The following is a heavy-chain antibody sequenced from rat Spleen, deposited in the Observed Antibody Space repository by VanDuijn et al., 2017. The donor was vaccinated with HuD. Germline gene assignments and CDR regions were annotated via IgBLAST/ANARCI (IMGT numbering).Heavy chain of an antibody. CDR2: ITNSGGST. D-gene: IGHD4-3*01. J-gene: IGHJ2*01. Sequence: EVQLVESGGGLVQPGRSLKLSCAASGFTLSNYGMHWTRQAPGKGLEWVASITNSGGSTYYPDSVKGRFTISRDNAQNTLYLQMNSLRSEDTATYYCTREGNSGYDYWGQGVMVTVSS. CDR3: TREGNSGYDY. V-gene: IGHV5-19*01. CDR1: GFTLSNYG.